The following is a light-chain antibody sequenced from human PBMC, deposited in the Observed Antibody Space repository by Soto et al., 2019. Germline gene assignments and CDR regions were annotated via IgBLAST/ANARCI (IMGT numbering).Light chain of an antibody. CDR3: SSYTTSNTRQIV. CDR1: SSDVGGYNY. J-gene: IGLJ1*01. CDR2: DVS. V-gene: IGLV2-14*01. Sequence: QSVLTQPASVSGSPGQSITISCTGTSSDVGGYNYVSWYQQHPGKAPKLMIYDVSNRPSGVSSRFSGSKSGNTASLAISGLQAEDEADYYCSSYTTSNTRQIVFGTGTKAPS.